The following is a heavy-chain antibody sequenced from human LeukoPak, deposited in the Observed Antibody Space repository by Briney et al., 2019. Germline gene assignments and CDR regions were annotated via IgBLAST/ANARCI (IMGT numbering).Heavy chain of an antibody. CDR2: ISYDGSNK. Sequence: GRSLRLSCAAYGFTFSIYAMHWVRQARGKGLEWVAVISYDGSNKYYADSVKGRFTISRDNSKNTLYLQMNSLRAEDTAVYYCARAKSFRVYYDFWSGYNYFDYWGQGTLVTVSS. CDR1: GFTFSIYA. V-gene: IGHV3-30-3*01. D-gene: IGHD3-3*01. J-gene: IGHJ4*02. CDR3: ARAKSFRVYYDFWSGYNYFDY.